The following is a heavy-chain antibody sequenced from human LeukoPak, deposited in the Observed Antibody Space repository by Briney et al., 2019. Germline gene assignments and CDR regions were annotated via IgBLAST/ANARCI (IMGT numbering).Heavy chain of an antibody. CDR1: GYYFTNYW. D-gene: IGHD6-19*01. CDR3: ARQGAGGWYITPFDA. CDR2: IFPGDSDT. V-gene: IGHV5-51*01. Sequence: GESLKISCKGSGYYFTNYWIAWVLQMPGKGLEGMGIIFPGDSDTRYSPSFQGQVTISADKSMNTAYLQWSNLKASDTAIYYCARQGAGGWYITPFDAWGQGTLVTVSS. J-gene: IGHJ4*02.